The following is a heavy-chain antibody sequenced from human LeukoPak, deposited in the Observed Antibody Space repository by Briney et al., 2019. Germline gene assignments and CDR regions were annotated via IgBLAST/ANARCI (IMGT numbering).Heavy chain of an antibody. J-gene: IGHJ6*03. D-gene: IGHD2-2*01. CDR3: AREAPEVPAPYYYYMDV. Sequence: GGSLRLSCAASGFTFSSYWMHWVRQAPGKGLVWVSRINSDGSSTGYADSVKGRFTISRDNAKNTLYLQTNSLRAEDTAVYYCAREAPEVPAPYYYYMDVWGKGTTVTVSS. CDR1: GFTFSSYW. V-gene: IGHV3-74*01. CDR2: INSDGSST.